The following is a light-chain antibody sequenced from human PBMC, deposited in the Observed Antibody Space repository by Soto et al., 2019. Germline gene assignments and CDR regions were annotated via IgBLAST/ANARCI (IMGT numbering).Light chain of an antibody. V-gene: IGKV3-20*01. J-gene: IGKJ1*01. Sequence: EIVLTQSPGTLSLSPGERATLSCRASESLSSAYLAWYQQKPGQAPRLLLYGASTRATGIPDRFSGSGSGTEFTLTISRLEPEDFAVYYCQQYGNSPQTFGQGTKVEIK. CDR2: GAS. CDR3: QQYGNSPQT. CDR1: ESLSSAY.